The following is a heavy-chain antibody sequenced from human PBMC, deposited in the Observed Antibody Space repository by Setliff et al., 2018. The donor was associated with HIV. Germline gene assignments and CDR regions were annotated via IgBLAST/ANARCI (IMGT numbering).Heavy chain of an antibody. CDR3: ARAINKAFDI. V-gene: IGHV4-4*08. CDR2: MYISGST. CDR1: GGPISSYY. J-gene: IGHJ3*02. Sequence: SCTVSGGPISSYYWSWIRQPPGKGLEWIGHMYISGSTTYNPSLKSRVTLSVDTSRNQSSLNLSSVTAADTAVYYCARAINKAFDIWGQGTMVTVSS.